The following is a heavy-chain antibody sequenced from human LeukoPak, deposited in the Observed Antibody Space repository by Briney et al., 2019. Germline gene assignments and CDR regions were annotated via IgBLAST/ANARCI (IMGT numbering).Heavy chain of an antibody. V-gene: IGHV3-30*02. D-gene: IGHD3-3*01. CDR1: GFTFSSYG. Sequence: PGGSLRLSCAASGFTFSSYGMHWVRQAPGKGLEWVAFIRYDGSNKYYADSVKGRFTISRDNSKNTLYLQMNSLRAEDTAVYYCAKDRITIFGVVIDYWGQGTLVTVSS. J-gene: IGHJ4*02. CDR2: IRYDGSNK. CDR3: AKDRITIFGVVIDY.